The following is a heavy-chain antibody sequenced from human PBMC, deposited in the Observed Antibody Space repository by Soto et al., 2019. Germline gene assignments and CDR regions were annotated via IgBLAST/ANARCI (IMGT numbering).Heavy chain of an antibody. CDR1: VFTFSSYA. V-gene: IGHV3-23*01. Sequence: GGSLRLSCASSVFTFSSYAMSWVRQAPGKGPEWVSAISGSGGSTYYADSVKGRFTISRDNSKNTMYLQMNSLRAEDTAVYFCSKDVYGSGTYLFFDYWGQGTLVTVSS. D-gene: IGHD3-10*01. CDR3: SKDVYGSGTYLFFDY. J-gene: IGHJ4*02. CDR2: ISGSGGST.